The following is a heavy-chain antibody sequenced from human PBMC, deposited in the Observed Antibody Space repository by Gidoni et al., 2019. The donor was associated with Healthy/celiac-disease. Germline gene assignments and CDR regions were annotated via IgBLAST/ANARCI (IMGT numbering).Heavy chain of an antibody. CDR3: ARGGDYGAPGAFDI. CDR2: ISYDGSNK. D-gene: IGHD4-17*01. J-gene: IGHJ3*02. V-gene: IGHV3-30*04. CDR1: GFTFSSYA. Sequence: QVQLVESGGGVVQPGRSLRLSCAASGFTFSSYAMLWVCQAPGKGLEWVAVISYDGSNKYDADSVKGRFTISRDNSKNTLYLQMNSLRAEDTAVYYCARGGDYGAPGAFDIWGQGTMVTVSS.